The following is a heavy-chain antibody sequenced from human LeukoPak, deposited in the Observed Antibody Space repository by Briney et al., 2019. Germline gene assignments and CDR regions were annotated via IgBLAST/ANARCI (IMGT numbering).Heavy chain of an antibody. CDR3: AMATSRCTYGVCRSDYYYYMDV. CDR2: SHSDGNT. J-gene: IGHJ6*03. CDR1: GFSVSTYY. D-gene: IGHD2-8*01. V-gene: IGHV3-66*02. Sequence: PGGSLSLSCAVSGFSVSTYYMDWVRQAPGKGLEWVSVSHSDGNTQYADSVKGRFTISRDDSKNSLYLQMISLKAEDTAVYYCAMATSRCTYGVCRSDYYYYMDVWGKGTTVTVSS.